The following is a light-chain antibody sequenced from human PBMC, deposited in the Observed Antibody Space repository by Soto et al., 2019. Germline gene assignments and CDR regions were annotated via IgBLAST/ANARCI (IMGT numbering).Light chain of an antibody. CDR3: QQYNDWFSIT. V-gene: IGKV3-15*01. Sequence: EIVMAQSPATLSVSPGERATLSCRASQRISSDFAWYQQKPGQAPRLLIYGASTRATGIPARFSGSGSGTEFTLIISSLQSEDFGVYYCQQYNDWFSITFGQGTKVDIK. CDR1: QRISSD. J-gene: IGKJ1*01. CDR2: GAS.